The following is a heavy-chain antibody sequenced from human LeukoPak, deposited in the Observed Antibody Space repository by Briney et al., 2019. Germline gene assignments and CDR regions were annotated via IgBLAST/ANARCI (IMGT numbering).Heavy chain of an antibody. CDR2: IFDNRNT. Sequence: SETLSLTCTVSGDSISSYYWSWIRQPPGKGLEWIGYIFDNRNTKYNPSLKSRVSLSLDTSKNEFSLNLSSVTAADTAVYYCARDYYGSGKGWFDPWGQGTLVTVSS. CDR1: GDSISSYY. D-gene: IGHD3-10*01. V-gene: IGHV4-59*01. CDR3: ARDYYGSGKGWFDP. J-gene: IGHJ5*02.